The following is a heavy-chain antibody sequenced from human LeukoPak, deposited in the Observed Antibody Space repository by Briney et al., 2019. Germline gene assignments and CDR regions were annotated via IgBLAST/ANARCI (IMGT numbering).Heavy chain of an antibody. V-gene: IGHV3-23*01. CDR1: GFTFSNYA. CDR2: ISGSGDNT. Sequence: GGSLRLSCAASGFTFSNYAMSWVRQAPGKGLEWVSAISGSGDNTYYADSVKGRFTVSRDNSKNTLYVQMKSLRAEDTAVYYCAKDFVVVPGNVNYFDYWGQGTLVTVSA. CDR3: AKDFVVVPGNVNYFDY. J-gene: IGHJ4*02. D-gene: IGHD2-21*02.